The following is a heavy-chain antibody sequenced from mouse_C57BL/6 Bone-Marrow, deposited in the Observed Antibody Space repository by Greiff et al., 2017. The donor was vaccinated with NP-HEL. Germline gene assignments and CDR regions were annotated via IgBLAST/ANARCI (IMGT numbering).Heavy chain of an antibody. CDR3: TRGNPLYYFDY. CDR1: GFTFSSYA. CDR2: ISSGGDYI. J-gene: IGHJ2*01. Sequence: EVHLVESGEGLVKPGGSLKLSCAASGFTFSSYAMSWVRQTPEKRLEWVAYISSGGDYIYYADTVKGRFTISRDNARNTLYLQMSSLKSEDTAMYYCTRGNPLYYFDYWGQGTTLTVSS. V-gene: IGHV5-9-1*02.